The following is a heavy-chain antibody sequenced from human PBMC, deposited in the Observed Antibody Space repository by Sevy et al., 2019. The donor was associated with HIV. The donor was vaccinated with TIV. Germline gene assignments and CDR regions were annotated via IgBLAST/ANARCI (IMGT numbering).Heavy chain of an antibody. CDR3: ARAYSSWFGTVHY. D-gene: IGHD6-13*01. CDR1: GFIFSTYS. CDR2: ISYDGNKK. V-gene: IGHV3-30-3*01. Sequence: GGSLRLSCAASGFIFSTYSMHWVRQAPGKGLEWVAGISYDGNKKYYADSVKGRFTISRDNPKNTLSLQVNSLRPEDTAVYYCARAYSSWFGTVHYWGQGTLVTVSS. J-gene: IGHJ4*02.